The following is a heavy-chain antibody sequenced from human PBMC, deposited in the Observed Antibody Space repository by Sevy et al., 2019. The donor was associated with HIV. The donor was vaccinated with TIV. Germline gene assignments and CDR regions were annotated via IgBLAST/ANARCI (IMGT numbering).Heavy chain of an antibody. CDR2: ISDDSRYI. D-gene: IGHD3-3*01. J-gene: IGHJ4*02. CDR3: ARDFTIFGVVSGIDY. V-gene: IGHV3-21*04. Sequence: GGSLRLSCAASGFTFRTYSMNWVRQAPGKGLEWLSSISDDSRYIYYSDSGKGRFTISRANAKNLLYLQMNNLRVEDMAIYYCARDFTIFGVVSGIDYWGQGNLVTVSS. CDR1: GFTFRTYS.